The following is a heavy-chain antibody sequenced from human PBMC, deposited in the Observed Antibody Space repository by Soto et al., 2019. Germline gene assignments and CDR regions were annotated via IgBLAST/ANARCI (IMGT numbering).Heavy chain of an antibody. Sequence: GGSLRLSCAASGFTFSSYAMSWVRQAPRKGLEWVSAISGSGGSTYYADSVKGRFTSSRDNSKNTLYLQMNSLRAEDTAVYYCAKLGGAPPYFDYWGQGTLVTVSS. D-gene: IGHD1-26*01. CDR1: GFTFSSYA. J-gene: IGHJ4*02. CDR3: AKLGGAPPYFDY. V-gene: IGHV3-23*01. CDR2: ISGSGGST.